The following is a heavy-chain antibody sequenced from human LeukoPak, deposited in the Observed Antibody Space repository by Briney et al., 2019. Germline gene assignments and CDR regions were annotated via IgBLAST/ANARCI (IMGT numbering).Heavy chain of an antibody. Sequence: GASVKVSCKASGYTFTSYDINWVRQATGQGLEWMGWMNPNSGNTGYAQKFQGRVTITRNTSISTAYMELSSLRSEDTAVYYCARAIWGLWFGESPTDYWGQGTLVTVSS. CDR2: MNPNSGNT. D-gene: IGHD3-10*01. CDR1: GYTFTSYD. J-gene: IGHJ4*02. V-gene: IGHV1-8*03. CDR3: ARAIWGLWFGESPTDY.